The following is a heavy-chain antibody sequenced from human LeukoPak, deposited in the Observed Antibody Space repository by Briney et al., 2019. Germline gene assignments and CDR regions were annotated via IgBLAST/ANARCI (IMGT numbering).Heavy chain of an antibody. V-gene: IGHV1-2*02. D-gene: IGHD3-10*01. J-gene: IGHJ4*02. CDR1: GYTFTGYY. CDR3: ARGHSFGELFFNDY. CDR2: INPNSGGT. Sequence: GASVKVSCKASGYTFTGYYMHWVRQAPGQGLEWMGWINPNSGGTNYAQKFQGRVTMTRDTSISTAYMELSRLRSDDTAVYYCARGHSFGELFFNDYWGQGTLVTVSS.